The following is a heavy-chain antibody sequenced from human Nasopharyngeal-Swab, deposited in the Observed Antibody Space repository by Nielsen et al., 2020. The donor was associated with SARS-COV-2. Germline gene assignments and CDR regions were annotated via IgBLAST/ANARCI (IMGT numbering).Heavy chain of an antibody. V-gene: IGHV3-53*01. J-gene: IGHJ4*02. CDR3: ARDMGGMEDY. CDR2: IYSGGST. CDR1: AFTVSSNY. D-gene: IGHD3-16*01. Sequence: GGSPRLSCAASAFTVSSNYMSWVRQAPGKGLEWVSVIYSGGSTYYADSVKGRFTISRDNSKNTLYLQMNSLRAEDTAVHYCARDMGGMEDYWGQGTLVTVSS.